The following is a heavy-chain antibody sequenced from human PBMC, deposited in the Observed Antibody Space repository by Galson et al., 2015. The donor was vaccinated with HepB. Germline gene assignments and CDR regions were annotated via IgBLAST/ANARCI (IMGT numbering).Heavy chain of an antibody. Sequence: QSGAEVKKPGESLKISCKASVYTFTSYYMHWVRQAPGQGLEWMGIVNPSGGSTIYAQKFQDRVTMTMDTSTNTVYMDLSSLRSEDTAVYYCVRGSTFDYWGQGTLVTVSS. CDR2: VNPSGGST. V-gene: IGHV1-46*03. CDR3: VRGSTFDY. D-gene: IGHD1-26*01. CDR1: VYTFTSYY. J-gene: IGHJ4*02.